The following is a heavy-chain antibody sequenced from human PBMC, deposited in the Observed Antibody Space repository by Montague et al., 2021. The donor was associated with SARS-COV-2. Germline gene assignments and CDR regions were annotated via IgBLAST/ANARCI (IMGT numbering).Heavy chain of an antibody. CDR1: GFTFSGYW. Sequence: SLRLSCAASGFTFSGYWMSWVRQAPGKGLEWVANIKHDESEKYYVDSVKGRFTISRDNAKNSLYLQVNSLRAEDTAVYYCARATRYMDDWGKGTTVTVSS. CDR3: ARATRYMDD. CDR2: IKHDESEK. V-gene: IGHV3-7*01. J-gene: IGHJ6*03.